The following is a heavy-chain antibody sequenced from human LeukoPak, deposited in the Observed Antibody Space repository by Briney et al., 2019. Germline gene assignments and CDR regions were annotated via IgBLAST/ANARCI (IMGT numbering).Heavy chain of an antibody. CDR3: ARDPLRYLRVGHYDY. V-gene: IGHV3-21*01. CDR2: IDYDSSHI. CDR1: GFTFSTSA. Sequence: GESLRLSCAASGFTFSTSAMNWVRQVPGKGLEWVSSIDYDSSHIYYAASVRGRFTISRVNARNSVYLQMNSLRVEDTAVYYCARDPLRYLRVGHYDYWGQGTLVAVSS. D-gene: IGHD3-9*01. J-gene: IGHJ4*02.